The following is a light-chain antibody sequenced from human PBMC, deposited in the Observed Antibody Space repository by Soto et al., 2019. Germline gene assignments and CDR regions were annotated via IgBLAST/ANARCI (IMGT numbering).Light chain of an antibody. CDR3: CADAGSSRYV. CDR2: EVT. J-gene: IGLJ1*01. Sequence: QSALTQPASVSGSPGQSITISCTRRSRLVGSYDFVSWYQQHPGKAHKVLIYEVTKRPSGVSDRFSGSKSGNTASLTISGLQADDEADYYCCADAGSSRYVFGTGTKVTVL. V-gene: IGLV2-23*02. CDR1: SRLVGSYDF.